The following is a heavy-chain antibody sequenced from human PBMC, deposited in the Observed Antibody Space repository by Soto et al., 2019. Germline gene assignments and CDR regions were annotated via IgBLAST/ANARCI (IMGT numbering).Heavy chain of an antibody. D-gene: IGHD2-2*01. CDR3: ARGLYCSSTSCPHVDP. V-gene: IGHV1-69*02. Sequence: GASVKVSCKASGGTFSSYTISWVRQAPGQGLEWMGRIIPILGIANYAQKFQGRVTITADKSTSTAYMELSSLRSEDTAVYYCARGLYCSSTSCPHVDPWGQGTLVTVSS. CDR2: IIPILGIA. CDR1: GGTFSSYT. J-gene: IGHJ5*02.